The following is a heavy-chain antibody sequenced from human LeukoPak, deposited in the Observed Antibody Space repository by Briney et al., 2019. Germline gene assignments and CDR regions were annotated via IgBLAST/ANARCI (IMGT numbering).Heavy chain of an antibody. V-gene: IGHV4-31*03. CDR2: IYYSGST. CDR3: ARDALTGSYAQPDC. Sequence: PSETLSLTCTVSGGSISSGGYYWSWIRQHPGKGLEWIGYIYYSGSTYYNPSLKSRVTISVDTSKNQFSLKLSSVTAADTAVYYCARDALTGSYAQPDCWGQGTLVTVSS. CDR1: GGSISSGGYY. D-gene: IGHD1-26*01. J-gene: IGHJ4*02.